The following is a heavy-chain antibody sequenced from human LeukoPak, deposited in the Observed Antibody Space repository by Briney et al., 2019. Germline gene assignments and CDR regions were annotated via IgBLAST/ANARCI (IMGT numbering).Heavy chain of an antibody. D-gene: IGHD3-10*01. J-gene: IGHJ6*02. CDR1: GGSINSDN. Sequence: SETLSLTCSVSGGSINSDNWSWIRQPPGKGLEWVGYISYRGSTNYNPSLKSRVTISVDTSKNQFSLKLSSVTAADTAVYYCARVRVELLWFGELLYHGMDVWGQGTTVTVSS. V-gene: IGHV4-59*12. CDR3: ARVRVELLWFGELLYHGMDV. CDR2: ISYRGST.